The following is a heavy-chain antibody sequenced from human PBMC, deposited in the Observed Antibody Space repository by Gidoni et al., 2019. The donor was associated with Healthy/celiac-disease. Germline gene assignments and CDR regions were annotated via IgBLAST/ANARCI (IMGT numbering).Heavy chain of an antibody. CDR2: IGPSDTST. CDR1: GYSCPSSW. D-gene: IGHD6-13*01. CDR3: ARSSGPYSSSWYYFPADP. Sequence: EVQLVQSGAEVKKPGESLRISCTGSGYSCPSSWISWLRPMPGKGLEWMGRIGPSDTSTNYSPSFQGHATISADKSISTAYLQWSSLKASDTAMYYCARSSGPYSSSWYYFPADPWGQGTLVTVSS. V-gene: IGHV5-10-1*03. J-gene: IGHJ5*02.